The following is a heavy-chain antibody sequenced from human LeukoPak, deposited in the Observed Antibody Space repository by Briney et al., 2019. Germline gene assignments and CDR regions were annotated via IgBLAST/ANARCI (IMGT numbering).Heavy chain of an antibody. CDR1: GFPFNTYT. V-gene: IGHV3-74*01. CDR3: ASASSHRIAAGGDY. D-gene: IGHD6-13*01. J-gene: IGHJ4*02. CDR2: INSDGSSR. Sequence: GGPLKLSCAASGFPFNTYTMNWARQAPGKGLLWVSRINSDGSSRNYADSVKGRFTISRDNAKNTLYLQMNSLRAEDTAVYYCASASSHRIAAGGDYWGQGTLVTVSS.